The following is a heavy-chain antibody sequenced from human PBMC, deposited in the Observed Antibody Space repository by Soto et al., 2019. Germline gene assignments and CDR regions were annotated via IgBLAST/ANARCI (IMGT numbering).Heavy chain of an antibody. CDR1: GFTFSSYA. Sequence: GWSLRLSCAGSGFTFSSYAMSWVRQAPGKGLEWVSAITGSGSTIDYADSVKGRFTISRDNAKKSLYLQMNSLRAEDTAVYYCAREYSGSLDVWGQGTRVTVSS. CDR2: ITGSGSTI. CDR3: AREYSGSLDV. V-gene: IGHV3-23*01. D-gene: IGHD1-26*01. J-gene: IGHJ6*02.